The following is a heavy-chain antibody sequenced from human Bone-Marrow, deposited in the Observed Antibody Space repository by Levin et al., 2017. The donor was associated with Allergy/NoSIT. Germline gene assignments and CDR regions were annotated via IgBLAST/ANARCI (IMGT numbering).Heavy chain of an antibody. CDR3: ASADRYGVHTFDY. CDR1: GGTFSSYA. V-gene: IGHV1-69*13. D-gene: IGHD2-8*01. Sequence: SVKVSCKASGGTFSSYAISWVRQAPGQGLEWMGGIIPIFGTANYAQKFQGRVTITADESTSTAYMELSSLRSEDTAVYYCASADRYGVHTFDYWGQGTLVTVSS. J-gene: IGHJ4*02. CDR2: IIPIFGTA.